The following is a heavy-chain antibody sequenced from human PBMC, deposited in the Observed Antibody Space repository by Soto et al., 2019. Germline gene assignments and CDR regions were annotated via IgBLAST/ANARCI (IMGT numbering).Heavy chain of an antibody. V-gene: IGHV3-9*01. CDR2: ISWNSGSI. CDR1: GVTFDDYA. J-gene: IGHJ6*01. D-gene: IGHD2-2*01. Sequence: PGGALGLSCASSGVTFDDYAMHWGPQAPGKVLEWVSGISWNSGSIGYADSVKGRFTISRYNAKNSLYLQMNSLRAEDTAVYYCAKVPCCSTRCISYALDVWAQGTKVTLSS. CDR3: AKVPCCSTRCISYALDV.